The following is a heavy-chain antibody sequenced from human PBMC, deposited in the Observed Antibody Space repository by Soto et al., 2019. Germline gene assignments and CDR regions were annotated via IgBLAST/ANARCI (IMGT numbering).Heavy chain of an antibody. D-gene: IGHD4-17*01. Sequence: ETLSLTCAVYGGSFSGYYWSWIRQPPGKGLEWIGEINHSGSTNYNPSLKSRVTILVDTSKNQFSLKLSSVTAADTAVYYCARSLTVTTAQNDYWGQGTLVTVSS. CDR3: ARSLTVTTAQNDY. CDR1: GGSFSGYY. J-gene: IGHJ4*02. V-gene: IGHV4-34*01. CDR2: INHSGST.